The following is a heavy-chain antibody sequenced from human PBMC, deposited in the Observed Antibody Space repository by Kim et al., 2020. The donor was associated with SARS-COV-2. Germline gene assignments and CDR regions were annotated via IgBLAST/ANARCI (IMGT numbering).Heavy chain of an antibody. CDR2: IYYTGTP. J-gene: IGHJ3*01. CDR1: GASIDSLF. CDR3: SRHFDA. Sequence: SETLSLTCSVSGASIDSLFWGWVRQTPEKGLEWIASIYYTGTPHYNPSLMSRVAISLDKSRNRFSLRLTSVTAAETAPYFCSRHFDAW. V-gene: IGHV4-59*08.